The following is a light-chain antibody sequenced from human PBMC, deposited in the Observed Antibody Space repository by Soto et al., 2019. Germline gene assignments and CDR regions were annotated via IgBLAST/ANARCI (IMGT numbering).Light chain of an antibody. CDR2: DVS. J-gene: IGLJ1*01. Sequence: QSALTQPASVSGSPGQSITISCTGTISDIGAYNYVSWFQQHPGKAPKLMIYDVSNRPSGVSNRFSGSKSGNTASLTISGLQADDEADYYCSSYTTFTTRVFGTGTKVTVL. CDR1: ISDIGAYNY. V-gene: IGLV2-14*01. CDR3: SSYTTFTTRV.